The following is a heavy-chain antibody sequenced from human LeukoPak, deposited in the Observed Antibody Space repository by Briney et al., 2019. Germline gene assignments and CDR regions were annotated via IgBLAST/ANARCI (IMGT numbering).Heavy chain of an antibody. V-gene: IGHV4-4*07. CDR3: ARDDATVTTGWFDP. Sequence: PSETLSLTCTVSGGSISSYYWSWIRQPAGKGLERIGRIYTSGSTNYNPSLKSRVTMSVDTSKNQFSLKLSSVTAADTAVYYCARDDATVTTGWFDPWGQGTLVTVSS. CDR1: GGSISSYY. D-gene: IGHD4-11*01. J-gene: IGHJ5*02. CDR2: IYTSGST.